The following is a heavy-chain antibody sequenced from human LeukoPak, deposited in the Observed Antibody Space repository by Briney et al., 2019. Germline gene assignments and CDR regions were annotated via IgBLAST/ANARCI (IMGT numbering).Heavy chain of an antibody. CDR2: IYHSGST. CDR1: AGSISSSNW. D-gene: IGHD3-10*01. J-gene: IGHJ1*01. V-gene: IGHV4-4*02. Sequence: SETLSLTCAVSAGSISSSNWWSWVRQPPGKGLEWIGEIYHSGSTNYNPSLKSRVTISVDKSKNQFSLKLSSVTAADTAVYYCAYDGSPEEYFQHWGQGTLVTVSS. CDR3: AYDGSPEEYFQH.